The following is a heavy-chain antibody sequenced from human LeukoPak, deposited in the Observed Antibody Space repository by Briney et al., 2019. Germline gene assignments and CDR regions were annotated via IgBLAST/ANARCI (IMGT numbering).Heavy chain of an antibody. CDR2: VSWNSDTI. CDR1: GFTFGDYA. J-gene: IGHJ4*02. V-gene: IGHV3-9*01. CDR3: AKDPTVMRY. D-gene: IGHD4-17*01. Sequence: GGSLRLSCAASGFTFGDYAMHWVRQAPGKGLEWVSGVSWNSDTIVYADSVKGRFVISRDNAKNALYLQMNSLRAEDTAVYYCAKDPTVMRYWGQGTLVTVSS.